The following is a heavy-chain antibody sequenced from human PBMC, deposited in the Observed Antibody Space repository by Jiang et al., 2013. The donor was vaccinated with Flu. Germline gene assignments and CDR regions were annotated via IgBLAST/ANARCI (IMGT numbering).Heavy chain of an antibody. CDR2: IYYSGST. CDR1: GGSISSSSYY. Sequence: GLVKPSETLSLTCTVSGGSISSSSYYWGWIRQPPGKGLEWIGSIYYSGSTYYNPSLKSRVTISVDTSKNQFSLKLSSVTAADTAVYYCARLPVTMVRGYYYYYGMDVWGQGTTVTVSS. CDR3: ARLPVTMVRGYYYYYGMDV. J-gene: IGHJ6*02. D-gene: IGHD3-10*01. V-gene: IGHV4-39*01.